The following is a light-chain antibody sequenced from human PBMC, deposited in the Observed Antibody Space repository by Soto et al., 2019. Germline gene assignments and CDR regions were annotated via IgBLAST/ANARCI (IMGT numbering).Light chain of an antibody. J-gene: IGLJ1*01. V-gene: IGLV1-47*01. CDR1: KSDIGSNY. CDR2: RNS. CDR3: TSWPASLTGHV. Sequence: QSVLTQPPSASGAPGQRVTFSCSGSKSDIGSNYVFWYQQLPGMAPKLLIYRNSQRPSGVPDRFSGSKSGTSASLAISGLRSEDAADYSCTSWPASLTGHVFGTGTKVTVL.